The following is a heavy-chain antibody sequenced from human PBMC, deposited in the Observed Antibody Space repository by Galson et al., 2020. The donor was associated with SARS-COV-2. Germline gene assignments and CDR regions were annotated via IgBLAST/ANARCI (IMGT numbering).Heavy chain of an antibody. J-gene: IGHJ5*02. Sequence: GGSLRLSCAASGFALSLSTMNWVRQAPGKGLEWVSSISGSSTYIYYADSVKGRFTISRDNAKNSLFLQMSSLRAEDTAVYYCARVLGGYYDSSGYLIGHWGQGTLVTVSS. CDR2: ISGSSTYI. V-gene: IGHV3-21*01. D-gene: IGHD3-22*01. CDR3: ARVLGGYYDSSGYLIGH. CDR1: GFALSLST.